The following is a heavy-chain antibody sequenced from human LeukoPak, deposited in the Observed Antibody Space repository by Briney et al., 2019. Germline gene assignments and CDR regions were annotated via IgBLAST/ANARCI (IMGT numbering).Heavy chain of an antibody. J-gene: IGHJ5*02. CDR2: INHSGST. CDR1: GGPFSGYH. Sequence: SETLSLTCAVYGGPFSGYHWSWIRQPPGKGLEWIGEINHSGSTNYNPSLKSRVTISVDTSKKQFSLKLSSVTAADTAVYYCARSAQELVNNWFDPWGQGTLVTVSS. V-gene: IGHV4-34*01. CDR3: ARSAQELVNNWFDP. D-gene: IGHD6-13*01.